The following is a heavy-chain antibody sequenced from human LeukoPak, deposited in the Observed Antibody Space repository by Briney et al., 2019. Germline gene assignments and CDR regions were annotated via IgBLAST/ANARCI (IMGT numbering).Heavy chain of an antibody. CDR3: ARVSQRWLHSDAFDI. CDR1: GFTFSNAW. J-gene: IGHJ3*02. Sequence: PGGSLRLSCAASGFTFSNAWMSWVRQAPGKGLEWVSAISGSGGSTYYADSVKGRFTISRDNSKNTLYLQMNSLRAEDTAVYYCARVSQRWLHSDAFDIWGQGTMVTVSS. V-gene: IGHV3-23*01. CDR2: ISGSGGST. D-gene: IGHD5-12*01.